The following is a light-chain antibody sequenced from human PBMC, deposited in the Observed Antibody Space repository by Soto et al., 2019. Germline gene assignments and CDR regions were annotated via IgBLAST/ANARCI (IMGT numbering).Light chain of an antibody. V-gene: IGKV1-6*01. J-gene: IGKJ4*01. CDR3: QQGASFPRT. CDR1: QGIRND. Sequence: AIQMTQSPSSLSASVVDRVTITCLASQGIRNDLGWYQQKPGKAPRLLIYDASTLQGGVPSRFSGRGSGTEFTLTIRSLQPEDFATYYCQQGASFPRTFGGGTKVDIK. CDR2: DAS.